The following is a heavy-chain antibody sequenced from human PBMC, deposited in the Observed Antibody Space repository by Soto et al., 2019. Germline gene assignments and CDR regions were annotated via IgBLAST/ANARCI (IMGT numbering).Heavy chain of an antibody. CDR3: AKGGSYSGVYFDY. V-gene: IGHV3-30*18. CDR1: GFTFSSYG. Sequence: QVQLVESGGGVVQPGRSLRLSCAASGFTFSSYGMHWVRQAPGKGLEWVAVISYDGSNKYYADSVKGRFTISRDNSKNTLYLQMNSLRAEDTAVYYCAKGGSYSGVYFDYWGQGTLVTVSS. D-gene: IGHD1-26*01. CDR2: ISYDGSNK. J-gene: IGHJ4*02.